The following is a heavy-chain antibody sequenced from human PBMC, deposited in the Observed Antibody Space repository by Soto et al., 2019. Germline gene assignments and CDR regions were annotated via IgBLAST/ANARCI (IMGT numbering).Heavy chain of an antibody. V-gene: IGHV1-69*12. CDR1: GGTLRNYG. J-gene: IGHJ6*02. CDR3: SRGDATKIVVTTYYGMDV. CDR2: IIPVFGTA. Sequence: QIELAQSGAEVKKPGSSVRVSCKASGGTLRNYGISWVRQAPGQGLEWMGGIIPVFGTANYAQKFQGRVTITADESTSTVYMDVTSLRSEDSAVYYCSRGDATKIVVTTYYGMDVWGQGTTVTVSS. D-gene: IGHD4-17*01.